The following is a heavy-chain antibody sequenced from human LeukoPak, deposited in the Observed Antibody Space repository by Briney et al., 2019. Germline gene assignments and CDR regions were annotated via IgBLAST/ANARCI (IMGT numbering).Heavy chain of an antibody. D-gene: IGHD3-9*01. J-gene: IGHJ6*02. V-gene: IGHV4-31*11. Sequence: SETLSLTCAVYGGSFSGYYWSWIRQHPGKGLEWIGYIYYSGSTYYNPSLKSRVTISVDTSKNQFSLKLSSVTAADTAVYYCQASLRYFDWLSFGMDVWGQGTTVTVSS. CDR2: IYYSGST. CDR3: QASLRYFDWLSFGMDV. CDR1: GGSFSGYY.